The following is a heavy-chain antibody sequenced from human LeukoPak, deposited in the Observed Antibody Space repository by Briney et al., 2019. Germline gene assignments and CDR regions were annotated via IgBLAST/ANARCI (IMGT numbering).Heavy chain of an antibody. CDR3: ASLKNSGWGNAFHF. V-gene: IGHV3-7*01. CDR1: GFTFSSYW. Sequence: GGSLRLSCAASGFTFSSYWMSWVRQAPGKGLEWVANIKQDGSEKYYVDSVKGRFTISRDNAKNSLYLQMDSLRAEDTAVYYCASLKNSGWGNAFHFWGQGTMVTVSS. D-gene: IGHD6-19*01. J-gene: IGHJ3*01. CDR2: IKQDGSEK.